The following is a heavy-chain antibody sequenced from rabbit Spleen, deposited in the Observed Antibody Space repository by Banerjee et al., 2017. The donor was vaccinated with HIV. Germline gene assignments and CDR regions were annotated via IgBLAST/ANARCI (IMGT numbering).Heavy chain of an antibody. CDR1: GFDFGSYG. CDR3: AREGGIVVAGAFNL. J-gene: IGHJ4*01. D-gene: IGHD4-1*01. Sequence: EESGGDLVKPGASLTLTCTASGFDFGSYGMCWVRQAPGKGPEWIACIVNGNGNTYYASWVNGRFTISRSTSLATVTLQVTSLTVADTATYFCAREGGIVVAGAFNLWGPGTLVTVS. V-gene: IGHV1S47*01. CDR2: IVNGNGNT.